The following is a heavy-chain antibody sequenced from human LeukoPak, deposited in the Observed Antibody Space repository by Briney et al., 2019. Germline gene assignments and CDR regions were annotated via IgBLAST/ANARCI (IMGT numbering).Heavy chain of an antibody. CDR3: ARDLGTYSVAGAGDY. CDR1: GFTFNSYA. CDR2: ISYDGSKT. Sequence: GKSLTLSCAASGFTFNSYAIHXXRQAPGKXXXXXXXISYDGSKTYYADSVRGRFAISRDNSKNTLYLQMNSLRAEDTAVYYCARDLGTYSVAGAGDYWGQGTLVTVSS. D-gene: IGHD6-19*01. J-gene: IGHJ4*02. V-gene: IGHV3-30*07.